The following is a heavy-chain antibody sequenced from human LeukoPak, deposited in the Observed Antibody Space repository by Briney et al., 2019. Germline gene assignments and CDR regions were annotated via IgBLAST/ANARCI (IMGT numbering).Heavy chain of an antibody. V-gene: IGHV3-7*01. J-gene: IGHJ4*02. Sequence: GGSLRLSCAASGFAFSDFWMSWVRQAPGKGLEWVANIRHDGNAKNYVPSVRGRFTISRDNAKNSLYLQMNSLTVEDTAVYYCATSHDSAGNDWGQGALVTVSS. CDR2: IRHDGNAK. D-gene: IGHD2-15*01. CDR3: ATSHDSAGND. CDR1: GFAFSDFW.